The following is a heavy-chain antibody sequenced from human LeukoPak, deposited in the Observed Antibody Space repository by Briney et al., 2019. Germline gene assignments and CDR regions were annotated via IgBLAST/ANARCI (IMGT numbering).Heavy chain of an antibody. CDR3: ARDWEQHLVREESWFDP. V-gene: IGHV4-39*07. J-gene: IGHJ5*02. CDR1: GGSISSSSYY. Sequence: SETLSLTCTVSGGSISSSSYYWGWIRQPPGKGLEWIGSIYYSGSTYYNPSLKSRVTISVDTSKNQFSLKLSSVTAADAAVYYCARDWEQHLVREESWFDPWGQGTLVTVSS. D-gene: IGHD6-13*01. CDR2: IYYSGST.